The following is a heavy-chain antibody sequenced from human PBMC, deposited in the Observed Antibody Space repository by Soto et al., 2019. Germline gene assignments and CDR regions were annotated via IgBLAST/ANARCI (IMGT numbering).Heavy chain of an antibody. D-gene: IGHD3-10*01. CDR1: GYTLTELS. CDR3: ATRQYRMVRGVIISSDFDY. J-gene: IGHJ4*02. CDR2: FDPEDGET. V-gene: IGHV1-24*01. Sequence: ASVKVSCKVSGYTLTELSMHWVRQAPGKGLEWMGGFDPEDGETIYAQKFQGRVTMTEDTSTDTAYMELSSLRSEDTAVYYCATRQYRMVRGVIISSDFDYWGQGTLVTVSS.